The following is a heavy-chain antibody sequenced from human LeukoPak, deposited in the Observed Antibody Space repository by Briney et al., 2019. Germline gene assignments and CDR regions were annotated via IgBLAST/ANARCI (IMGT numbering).Heavy chain of an antibody. CDR3: VGGYCSGGSCYHLDY. CDR1: GGSITSYY. J-gene: IGHJ4*02. CDR2: FYYSGST. Sequence: SETLSLTCTVSGGSITSYYWNWIRQPPGKGLEWIGYFYYSGSTNYNPSLKSRVTISVETSKNQFSLKLSSVTAADTAVYYCVGGYCSGGSCYHLDYWGQGTLVTVSS. V-gene: IGHV4-59*01. D-gene: IGHD2-15*01.